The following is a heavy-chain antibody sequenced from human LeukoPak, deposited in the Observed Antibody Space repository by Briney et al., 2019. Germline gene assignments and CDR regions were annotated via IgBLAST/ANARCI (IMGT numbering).Heavy chain of an antibody. CDR2: IYTSGST. CDR3: AREPWSYTFDY. D-gene: IGHD1-26*01. CDR1: GGSITSGSYY. V-gene: IGHV4-61*02. J-gene: IGHJ4*02. Sequence: PSETLSLTCTVSGGSITSGSYYWSWIRQPAGKGLEWIGRIYTSGSTNYNPSLKSRVTMSADTSKNQFSLKLSSVTAADTAVYYCAREPWSYTFDYWGQGTLVTVSS.